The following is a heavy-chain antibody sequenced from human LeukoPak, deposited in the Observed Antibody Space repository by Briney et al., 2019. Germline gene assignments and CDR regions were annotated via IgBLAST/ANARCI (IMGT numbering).Heavy chain of an antibody. J-gene: IGHJ4*02. V-gene: IGHV4-34*01. CDR3: ARLGVIDYYGSGSSSASYYFDY. D-gene: IGHD3-10*01. Sequence: PSETLSLTCAVYGGSFSGYSWNWIRQPPGKGLEWIDEINYSGSTNYNPSLKSRVTISVDTSKNQFSLKLSSVTAADTAVYYCARLGVIDYYGSGSSSASYYFDYWGQGTLVTVSS. CDR2: INYSGST. CDR1: GGSFSGYS.